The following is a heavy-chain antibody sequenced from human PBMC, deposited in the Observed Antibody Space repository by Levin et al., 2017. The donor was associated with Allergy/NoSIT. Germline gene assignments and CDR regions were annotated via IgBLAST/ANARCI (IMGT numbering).Heavy chain of an antibody. CDR2: IIPILGIA. Sequence: ASVKVSCKASGGTFSSYTISWVRQAPGQGLEWMGRIIPILGIANYAQKFQGRVTITADKSTSTAYMELSSLRSEDTAVYYCARDGSTNDSSGYQVDAFDIWGQGTMVTVSS. V-gene: IGHV1-69*04. CDR3: ARDGSTNDSSGYQVDAFDI. CDR1: GGTFSSYT. D-gene: IGHD3-22*01. J-gene: IGHJ3*02.